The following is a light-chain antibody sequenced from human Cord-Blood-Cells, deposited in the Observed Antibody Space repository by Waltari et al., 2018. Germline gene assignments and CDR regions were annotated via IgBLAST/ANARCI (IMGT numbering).Light chain of an antibody. V-gene: IGLV2-23*01. Sequence: QSALTQPASVSGSPGQSITISCTGTSSDVGSYNLVSWYQQHPGKAPKLLIYEGSKRRSGVYIRFSGSKSGNTASLTISGLQAEDEADYYCCSYAGSSTWVFGGGTKLTVL. CDR3: CSYAGSSTWV. CDR2: EGS. CDR1: SSDVGSYNL. J-gene: IGLJ3*02.